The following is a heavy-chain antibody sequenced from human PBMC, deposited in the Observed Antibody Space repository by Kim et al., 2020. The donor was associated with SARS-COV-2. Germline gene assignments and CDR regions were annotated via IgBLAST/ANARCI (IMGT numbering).Heavy chain of an antibody. CDR2: IYYSGST. CDR3: ASAATLWFGEFDNWFDP. Sequence: SETLSLTCTVSGGSISSSSYYWGWIRQPPGKGLEWIGSIYYSGSTYYNPSLKSRVTISVDTSKNQFSLKLSSVTAADTAVYYCASAATLWFGEFDNWFDPWGQGTLVTVSS. J-gene: IGHJ5*02. V-gene: IGHV4-39*01. D-gene: IGHD3-10*01. CDR1: GGSISSSSYY.